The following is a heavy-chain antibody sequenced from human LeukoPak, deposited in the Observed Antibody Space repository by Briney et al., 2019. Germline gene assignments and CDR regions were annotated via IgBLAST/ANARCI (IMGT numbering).Heavy chain of an antibody. D-gene: IGHD1-26*01. CDR1: GFTLSDYW. CDR3: ARDNTMGATTPSHFDY. CDR2: LTGDGSST. Sequence: GGSLRLSCAASGFTLSDYWMHWVRQAPGKGLVWVSRLTGDGSSTSYADSVKGRFTISRDNAKNTLYLQMNSLRAEDTAVYYCARDNTMGATTPSHFDYWGQGTLVTVSS. V-gene: IGHV3-74*01. J-gene: IGHJ4*02.